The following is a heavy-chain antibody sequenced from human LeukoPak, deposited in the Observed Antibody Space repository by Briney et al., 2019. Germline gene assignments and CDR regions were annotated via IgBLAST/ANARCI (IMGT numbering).Heavy chain of an antibody. J-gene: IGHJ6*03. V-gene: IGHV1-2*02. CDR1: GYTFTGYY. Sequence: ASVKVSCKASGYTFTGYYMHWVRQAPGQGLEWMGWINPNSGGTNYAQKFQGRATMTRDTSISTAYMELSRLRSDDTAVYYCARASSTVTTIYYYYYMDVWGKGTTVTVSS. D-gene: IGHD4-17*01. CDR2: INPNSGGT. CDR3: ARASSTVTTIYYYYYMDV.